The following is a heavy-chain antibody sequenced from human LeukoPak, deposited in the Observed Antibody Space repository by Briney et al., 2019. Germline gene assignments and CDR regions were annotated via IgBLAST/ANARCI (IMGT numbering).Heavy chain of an antibody. CDR2: IYYSGST. CDR1: GGSISSYY. D-gene: IGHD3-10*01. CDR3: ARQGVRGENWFDP. J-gene: IGHJ5*02. V-gene: IGHV4-59*08. Sequence: KPSETLSLTCTVSGGSISSYYWSWIRQPPGKGLEWIGYIYYSGSTNYNPSLKSRVTISVDTSKNQFSLKLSSVTAADTAVYYCARQGVRGENWFDPWGQGSLVIVSS.